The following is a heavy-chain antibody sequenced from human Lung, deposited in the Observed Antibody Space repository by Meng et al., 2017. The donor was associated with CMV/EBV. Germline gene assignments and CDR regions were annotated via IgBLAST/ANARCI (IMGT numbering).Heavy chain of an antibody. CDR2: INPNSGGT. Sequence: AGYTFTGYYMHWVQQAPGQGLEWMGWINPNSGGTNYAQKFQGRVTMTRDTSISTAYMELSRLRSDDTAVYYCARDLTVIVGPVNDYWGQGTLVTVSS. V-gene: IGHV1-2*02. CDR1: GYTFTGYY. D-gene: IGHD1-26*01. J-gene: IGHJ4*02. CDR3: ARDLTVIVGPVNDY.